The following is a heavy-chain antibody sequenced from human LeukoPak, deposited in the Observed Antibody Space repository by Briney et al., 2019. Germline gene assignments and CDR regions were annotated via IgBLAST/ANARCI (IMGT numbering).Heavy chain of an antibody. Sequence: GGSLRLSCAASGFTVSSNYMSWVRQPAGKGLEWVSVLYSGGATFYADSVKGRFTISRDASKNTLYLQMNDLRADDTAVYYCTKLKGWYGEGFFDYWGQGTLVTVSS. CDR2: LYSGGAT. V-gene: IGHV3-53*01. D-gene: IGHD6-19*01. CDR1: GFTVSSNY. CDR3: TKLKGWYGEGFFDY. J-gene: IGHJ4*02.